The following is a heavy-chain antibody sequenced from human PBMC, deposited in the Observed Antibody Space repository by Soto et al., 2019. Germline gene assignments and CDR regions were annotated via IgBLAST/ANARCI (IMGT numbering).Heavy chain of an antibody. CDR3: ARDHLGPNGDYVDAFDI. Sequence: ASVKVSCKASGYTFTSYGISWVRQAPGQGLEWMGWISAYNGNTNYAQKLQGRVTMTTDTSTSTAYMELRSLRSDDTAVYYCARDHLGPNGDYVDAFDIWGQGTMVTVSS. CDR1: GYTFTSYG. J-gene: IGHJ3*02. D-gene: IGHD4-17*01. V-gene: IGHV1-18*01. CDR2: ISAYNGNT.